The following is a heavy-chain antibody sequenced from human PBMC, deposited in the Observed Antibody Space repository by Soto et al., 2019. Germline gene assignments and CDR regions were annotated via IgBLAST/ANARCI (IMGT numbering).Heavy chain of an antibody. CDR3: ARVGYFDWLFEHDAFDI. J-gene: IGHJ3*02. V-gene: IGHV3-21*01. CDR1: GFTFSSYS. D-gene: IGHD3-9*01. CDR2: ISSSSSYI. Sequence: GGSLRLSCAASGFTFSSYSMNWVRQAPGKGLEWVSSISSSSSYIYYADSVKGRFTISRDNAKNSLYLQMNSLRAEDTAVYYCARVGYFDWLFEHDAFDIWGQGTMVTVSS.